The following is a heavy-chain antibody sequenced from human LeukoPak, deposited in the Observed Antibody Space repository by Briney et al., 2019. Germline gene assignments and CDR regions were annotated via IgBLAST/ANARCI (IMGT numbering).Heavy chain of an antibody. D-gene: IGHD1-1*01. J-gene: IGHJ4*02. CDR3: ARVSTGTTSDY. CDR2: INPSGGST. Sequence: ASVKPSCKASGYSFTSYYMHWVRQAPGQGLEWMGIINPSGGSTTYDQKFQGRVTMTRDTSTSTVYMELSSLRSEDTAVYYCARVSTGTTSDYWGQGTLVTVAS. V-gene: IGHV1-46*01. CDR1: GYSFTSYY.